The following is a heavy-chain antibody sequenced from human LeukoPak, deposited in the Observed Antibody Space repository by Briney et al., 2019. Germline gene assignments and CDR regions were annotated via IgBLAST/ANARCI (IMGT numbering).Heavy chain of an antibody. Sequence: GGSLRLSCAASGFTFSSYAMIRVRQAPGKGLEWVSAISGSGGSTYYADSVKGRFTISRDNSENTLYLQMNSLRAEDAAVYYCAKLAHIVVVPAAIRFDYWGQGTLVTVSS. V-gene: IGHV3-23*01. CDR3: AKLAHIVVVPAAIRFDY. CDR1: GFTFSSYA. D-gene: IGHD2-2*01. J-gene: IGHJ4*02. CDR2: ISGSGGST.